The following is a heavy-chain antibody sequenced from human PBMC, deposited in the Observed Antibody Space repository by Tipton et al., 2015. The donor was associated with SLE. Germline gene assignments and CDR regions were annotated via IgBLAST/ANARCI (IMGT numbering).Heavy chain of an antibody. V-gene: IGHV1-46*01. CDR2: INPSGGLT. CDR1: GYTFTSYY. D-gene: IGHD4-17*01. Sequence: QLVQSGAEVKKPGASVKVSCKASGYTFTSYYIHWVRQAPGQGLEWMGIINPSGGLTTYAQKFQGRVTMTRDTSTNTVYMELNSLRPDDTAVYYCATSTVTTNPDDYYGMAVWGQGTTVTVSS. CDR3: ATSTVTTNPDDYYGMAV. J-gene: IGHJ6*02.